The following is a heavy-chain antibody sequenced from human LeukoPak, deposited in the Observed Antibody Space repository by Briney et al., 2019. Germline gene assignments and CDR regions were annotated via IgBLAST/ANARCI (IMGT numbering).Heavy chain of an antibody. CDR1: GFTFDDYA. J-gene: IGHJ3*02. V-gene: IGHV3-9*01. CDR3: AKDKLHLQLTGVAFDT. Sequence: PGGSLRLSCAAAGFTFDDYAMHWVRQAPGKGLEWVSGISWNSGSIGYADSVKGRFTISRDNAKNSLYLQMNSLRAEDTALYYCAKDKLHLQLTGVAFDTWGQGTMVTVSS. D-gene: IGHD7-27*01. CDR2: ISWNSGSI.